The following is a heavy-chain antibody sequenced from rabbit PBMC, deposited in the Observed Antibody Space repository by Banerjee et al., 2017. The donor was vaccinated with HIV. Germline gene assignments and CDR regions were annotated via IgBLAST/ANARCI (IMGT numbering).Heavy chain of an antibody. CDR2: IDPVFGST. V-gene: IGHV1S7*01. CDR1: GFDFSSYY. J-gene: IGHJ4*01. CDR3: AREGTDSYYSFNL. Sequence: QSLVESGGGLVQPGGSLKLSCKASGFDFSSYYMSWVRQAPGKGLEWIGYIDPVFGSTYYASWVNGRFTISSHNAQNTLYLQLNSLTAADTVTYFCAREGTDSYYSFNLWGPGTLVTVS. D-gene: IGHD8-1*01.